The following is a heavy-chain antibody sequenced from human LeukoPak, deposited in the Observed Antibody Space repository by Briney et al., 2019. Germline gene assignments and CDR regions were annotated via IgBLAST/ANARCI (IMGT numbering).Heavy chain of an antibody. CDR2: IYSGGST. J-gene: IGHJ3*02. V-gene: IGHV3-53*01. D-gene: IGHD1-26*01. CDR1: GFTVSSNY. CDR3: ARVLWELLAFDI. Sequence: GGSLRLSCAASGFTVSSNYMSWVRQAPGKGLEWVSVIYSGGSTYYADSVKGRFTISRDSSKNTLYLQMNSLRAEDTAVYYCARVLWELLAFDIWGQGTMVTVSS.